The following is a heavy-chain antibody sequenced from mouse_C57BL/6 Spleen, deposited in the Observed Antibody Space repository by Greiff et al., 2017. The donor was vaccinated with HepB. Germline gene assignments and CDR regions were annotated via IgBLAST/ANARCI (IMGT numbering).Heavy chain of an antibody. CDR3: TRDYYGSRRSHFDY. J-gene: IGHJ2*01. CDR1: GFTFSDAW. V-gene: IGHV6-6*01. D-gene: IGHD1-1*01. CDR2: IRNKANNHAT. Sequence: EVQRVESGGGLVQPGGSMKLSCAASGFTFSDAWMDWVRQSPEKGLEWVAEIRNKANNHATYYAESVKGRFTISRDDSKSSVYLQMNSLRAEDTGIYYCTRDYYGSRRSHFDYWGQGTTLTVSS.